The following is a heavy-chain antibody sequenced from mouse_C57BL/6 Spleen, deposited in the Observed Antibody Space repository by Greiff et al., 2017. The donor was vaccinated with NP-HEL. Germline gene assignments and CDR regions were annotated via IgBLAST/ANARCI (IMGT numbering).Heavy chain of an antibody. CDR2: IYPYNGVT. V-gene: IGHV1-31*01. D-gene: IGHD2-4*01. Sequence: EVQLQQSGPELVKPGASVKISCKASGYSFTGYYMHWVKQSHGNILDWIGYIYPYNGVTSYNQKFKGKATLTVDKSSSTAYMQLRSLTSEDYAVYYCARPDYDGGVYYAMDYWGQGTSVTVSS. J-gene: IGHJ4*01. CDR3: ARPDYDGGVYYAMDY. CDR1: GYSFTGYY.